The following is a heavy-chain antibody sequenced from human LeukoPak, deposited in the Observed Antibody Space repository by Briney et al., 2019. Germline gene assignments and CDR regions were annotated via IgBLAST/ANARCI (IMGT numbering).Heavy chain of an antibody. D-gene: IGHD3-3*01. Sequence: SQTLSLTCTVSGGSISSGGYYWSWIRQPPGKGLEWIGYIYHSGSTYYDPSLKSRVTISVDRSKNQFSLKLSSVTAADTAVYYCAREAQDFWSGYPYNWFDPWGQGTLVTVSS. CDR2: IYHSGST. CDR3: AREAQDFWSGYPYNWFDP. V-gene: IGHV4-30-2*01. J-gene: IGHJ5*02. CDR1: GGSISSGGYY.